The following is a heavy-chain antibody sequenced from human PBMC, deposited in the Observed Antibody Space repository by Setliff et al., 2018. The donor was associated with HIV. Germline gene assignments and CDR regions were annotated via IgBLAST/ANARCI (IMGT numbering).Heavy chain of an antibody. CDR3: ARDVAPPLAGDVWSGNGL. Sequence: SETLSLTCSVSGGSIRSHYWSWIRQAPGKGLQWIGNVYYRAKTGATTDHNPSLRSRISISLDVSKNQLSLRLRSVTAADTAIYYCARDVAPPLAGDVWSGNGLWGQGTQGTVPQ. J-gene: IGHJ4*02. V-gene: IGHV4-59*11. D-gene: IGHD3-3*01. CDR2: VYYRAKTGATT. CDR1: GGSIRSHY.